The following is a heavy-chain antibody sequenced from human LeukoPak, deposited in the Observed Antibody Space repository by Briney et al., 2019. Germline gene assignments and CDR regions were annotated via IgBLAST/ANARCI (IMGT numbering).Heavy chain of an antibody. CDR1: GYTFTSYA. Sequence: ASVKVSCKASGYTFTSYALHWVRQAPGQRLEWMGWINGGNGNIRYSQKFQGRVTITRDTSASTAYMEMSSLRSEDTAVYYCARGGITGTFDYWGQETLVTVSS. CDR2: INGGNGNI. CDR3: ARGGITGTFDY. V-gene: IGHV1-3*01. D-gene: IGHD1-7*01. J-gene: IGHJ4*02.